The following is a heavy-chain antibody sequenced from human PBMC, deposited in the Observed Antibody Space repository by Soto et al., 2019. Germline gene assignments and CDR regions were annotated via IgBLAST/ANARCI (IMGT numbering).Heavy chain of an antibody. CDR2: TAGDGIGR. D-gene: IGHD2-2*01. V-gene: IGHV3-30-3*01. Sequence: QVQLVESGGGVVQPGRSLRLSCAATGFTFSEHAMHWVRQAPGKGLEWVAVTAGDGIGRYYADSVKGRFTISRDNSKNTLSLQMNSLTPEDTAIYYCARDRATCCYFGMDVWGQGTTVTVSS. CDR3: ARDRATCCYFGMDV. J-gene: IGHJ6*02. CDR1: GFTFSEHA.